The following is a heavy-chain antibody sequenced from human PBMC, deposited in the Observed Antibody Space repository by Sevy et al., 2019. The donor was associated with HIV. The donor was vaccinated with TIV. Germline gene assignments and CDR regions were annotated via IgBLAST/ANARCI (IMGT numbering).Heavy chain of an antibody. V-gene: IGHV3-30-3*01. CDR1: GFTFNRYS. CDR2: ISFDATNK. CDR3: ALERLSSDVAEYFQN. Sequence: GGSLRLSCAASGFTFNRYSMHWVRQAPGKGPEWVATISFDATNKHYPDSVKGRFTISRDNFQNSLFPQMDSLRPEDTAVYYCALERLSSDVAEYFQNWGQGTLVTVSS. J-gene: IGHJ1*01. D-gene: IGHD1-1*01.